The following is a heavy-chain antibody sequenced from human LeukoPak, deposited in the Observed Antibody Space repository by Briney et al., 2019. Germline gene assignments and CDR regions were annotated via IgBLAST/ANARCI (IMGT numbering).Heavy chain of an antibody. D-gene: IGHD3-10*01. CDR2: INGGGSST. V-gene: IGHV3-23*01. CDR1: GFTFSSYA. J-gene: IGHJ3*02. Sequence: PGGSLRLSCAASGFTFSSYAMNWVRQAPGRGLEWVSAINGGGSSTYYADSVKGRFTISRDDSKNTLYLQMNSLTAEDTALYYCARVGSMVRGVIGPRNAFDIWGHGTMVTVSS. CDR3: ARVGSMVRGVIGPRNAFDI.